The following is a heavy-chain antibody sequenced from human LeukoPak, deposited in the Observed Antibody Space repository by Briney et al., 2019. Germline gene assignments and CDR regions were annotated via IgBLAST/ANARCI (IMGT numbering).Heavy chain of an antibody. CDR1: GFTIGDYG. CDR2: INWNGGST. CDR3: ARDQMVRGVIGYYYYYYYMDV. J-gene: IGHJ6*03. D-gene: IGHD3-10*01. Sequence: GGSLRLSCAASGFTIGDYGLGWVRQAPGKGLEWVSGINWNGGSTGYADSVKGRFTISRDNAKNSLYLQMNSLRAEVTALYHCARDQMVRGVIGYYYYYYYMDVWGKGTTVTVSS. V-gene: IGHV3-20*01.